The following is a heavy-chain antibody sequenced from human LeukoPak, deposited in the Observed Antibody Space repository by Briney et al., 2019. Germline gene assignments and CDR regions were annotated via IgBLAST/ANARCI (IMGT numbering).Heavy chain of an antibody. V-gene: IGHV3-21*01. CDR2: ISSSSSYI. J-gene: IGHJ4*02. Sequence: KPGGSLRLSCAASGFTFSSYSMNWVRQAPGKGLEWVSSISSSSSYIYYADSVKGRFTISRDNAKNSLYLQMNSLRAEDTAVYYCARALIDGNTPLDYWGQGTLVTVSS. CDR3: ARALIDGNTPLDY. CDR1: GFTFSSYS. D-gene: IGHD4-23*01.